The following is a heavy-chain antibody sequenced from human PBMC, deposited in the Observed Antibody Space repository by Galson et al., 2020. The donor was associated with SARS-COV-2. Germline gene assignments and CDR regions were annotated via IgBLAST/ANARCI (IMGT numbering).Heavy chain of an antibody. CDR3: ARGDRITIFGVVAHFDY. CDR1: GGSMSSGGYY. CDR2: IYYSGST. V-gene: IGHV4-31*03. J-gene: IGHJ4*02. D-gene: IGHD3-3*01. Sequence: ETSETLSLTCTVSGGSMSSGGYYWSWIRQHPGKGLEWIGYIYYSGSTYYNPSLKSRVTISVDTSKNQFSLKLSSVTAADTPVYYCARGDRITIFGVVAHFDYWGQGTLVTVSS.